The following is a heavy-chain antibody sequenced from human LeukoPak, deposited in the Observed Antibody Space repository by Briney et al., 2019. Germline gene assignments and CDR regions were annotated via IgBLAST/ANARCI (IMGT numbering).Heavy chain of an antibody. CDR3: ARDAEPAAINWFDP. Sequence: GRSLRLSCAPSGLTFSSYAMPWVRQAPGKGLKWVAVITYDGSNTYYADSVKGRFTISRDKSKNTLYLQMNSLRAEDTAVYYCARDAEPAAINWFDPWGQGTLVTVSS. J-gene: IGHJ5*02. CDR2: ITYDGSNT. D-gene: IGHD2-2*01. V-gene: IGHV3-30-3*01. CDR1: GLTFSSYA.